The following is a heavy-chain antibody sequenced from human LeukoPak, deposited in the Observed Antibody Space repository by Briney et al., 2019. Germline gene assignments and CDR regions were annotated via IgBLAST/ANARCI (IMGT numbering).Heavy chain of an antibody. CDR3: AREGGFSIFGY. V-gene: IGHV4-34*01. CDR1: GGSFSGYY. D-gene: IGHD5-12*01. Sequence: SETLSLTCAVYGGSFSGYYWSWIRQPPGKGLEWIGEINHSGSTNYNPSLKSRVTISVDTSKNQFSLKLSSVTAADTAVYYCAREGGFSIFGYWGQGTLVTVSS. CDR2: INHSGST. J-gene: IGHJ4*02.